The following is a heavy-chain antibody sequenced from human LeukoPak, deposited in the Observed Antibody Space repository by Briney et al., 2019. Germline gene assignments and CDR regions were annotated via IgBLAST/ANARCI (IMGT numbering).Heavy chain of an antibody. D-gene: IGHD3-16*01. CDR3: ARGQGAARYFDL. CDR2: VSHSGST. CDR1: VGSFSGYH. J-gene: IGHJ2*01. Sequence: SETLSLTCAVYVGSFSGYHWNWIRQPPGKGLEWIGEVSHSGSTNYNPSLKSRVTISVDTSKNQFSLKLSSMTAADTAVYFCARGQGAARYFDLWRRGTLVTVSS. V-gene: IGHV4-34*01.